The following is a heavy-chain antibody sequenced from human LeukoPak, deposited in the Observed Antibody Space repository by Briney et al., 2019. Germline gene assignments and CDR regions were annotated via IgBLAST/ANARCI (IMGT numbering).Heavy chain of an antibody. J-gene: IGHJ4*02. V-gene: IGHV4-34*01. Sequence: PSETLSLTCAVYGGSFSGYYWSWIRQPPGKGLEWIGEINHSGSTNYNPSLKSRVTISVDTSKNQFSLKLSSVTAADTAVYYCVGSYYDSSGPFDYWGQGTLVTVSS. CDR2: INHSGST. D-gene: IGHD3-22*01. CDR3: VGSYYDSSGPFDY. CDR1: GGSFSGYY.